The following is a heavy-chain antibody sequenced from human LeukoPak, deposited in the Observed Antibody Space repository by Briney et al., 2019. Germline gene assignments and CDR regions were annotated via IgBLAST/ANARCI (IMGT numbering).Heavy chain of an antibody. CDR1: GFTFSSYA. D-gene: IGHD2-21*01. Sequence: QPGRSLRLSCAASGFTFSSYAMHWVRQAPGKGLEWVAVISYDGGNKYYADPVKGRFTIPRDNSKNTLYLQMNSLRAEDTAVYYCARDSGYYFDYWGQGTLVTVSS. CDR3: ARDSGYYFDY. CDR2: ISYDGGNK. J-gene: IGHJ4*02. V-gene: IGHV3-30-3*01.